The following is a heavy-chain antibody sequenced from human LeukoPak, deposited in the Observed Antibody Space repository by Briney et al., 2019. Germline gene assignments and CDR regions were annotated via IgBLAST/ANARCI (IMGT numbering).Heavy chain of an antibody. J-gene: IGHJ6*02. CDR1: GYTFTSYD. CDR2: MNPNSGNT. D-gene: IGHD4/OR15-4a*01. CDR3: ARAGAIHYYYYYGMDV. V-gene: IGHV1-8*01. Sequence: ASVKVSCKASGYTFTSYDINWVRQATGQGLEWMGWMNPNSGNTGYAQKLQGRVTMTRNTSISTAYMELSSLRSEDTAVYYCARAGAIHYYYYYGMDVWGQGTTVTVSS.